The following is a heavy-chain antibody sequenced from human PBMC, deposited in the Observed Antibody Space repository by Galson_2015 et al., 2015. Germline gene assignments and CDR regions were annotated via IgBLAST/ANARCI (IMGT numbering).Heavy chain of an antibody. D-gene: IGHD6-19*01. CDR1: GFTFSDYY. CDR3: ARRGSGWSFGALDI. V-gene: IGHV3-11*01. J-gene: IGHJ3*02. Sequence: SLRLSCAASGFTFSDYYMSWLRQAPGKGLEWISYITSSSGTIYYADSVKGRFTISRDNAKKSLYLQMNSLRAEDTAVYYCARRGSGWSFGALDIWGQGTTVTVSS. CDR2: ITSSSGTI.